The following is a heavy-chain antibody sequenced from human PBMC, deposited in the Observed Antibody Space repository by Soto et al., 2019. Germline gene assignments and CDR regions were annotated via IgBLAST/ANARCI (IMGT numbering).Heavy chain of an antibody. CDR3: AKSVLWFGESAWYHYDGMDV. CDR2: ITYDGGNK. J-gene: IGHJ6*02. V-gene: IGHV3-30*18. Sequence: GGSLRLSCAASGFTFSSYGMHWVRQAPGKGLEWVAVITYDGGNKYYADSVKGRFTISRDNSKNTLYLQMDSLRAEDTAVYYCAKSVLWFGESAWYHYDGMDVWGQGTTVTVSS. CDR1: GFTFSSYG. D-gene: IGHD3-10*01.